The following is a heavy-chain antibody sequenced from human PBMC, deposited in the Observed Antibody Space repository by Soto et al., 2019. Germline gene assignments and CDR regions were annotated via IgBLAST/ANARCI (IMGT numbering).Heavy chain of an antibody. Sequence: SETLSLTCGVYGGSFRNYYWIWVRQPPGKGLEWIGEVNHSGSTYYNPSLKSRVTISVDTSKNQFSLKLSSVTAADTAVYYCARQPYYGSGSYYNWFDPWGQGTLVTVSS. D-gene: IGHD3-10*01. CDR2: VNHSGST. J-gene: IGHJ5*02. CDR3: ARQPYYGSGSYYNWFDP. CDR1: GGSFRNYY. V-gene: IGHV4-34*01.